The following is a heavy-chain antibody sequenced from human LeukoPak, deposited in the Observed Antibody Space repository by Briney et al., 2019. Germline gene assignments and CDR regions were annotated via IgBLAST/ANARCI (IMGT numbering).Heavy chain of an antibody. J-gene: IGHJ3*02. CDR1: GYSFTRFW. Sequence: GESLKISCKGSGYSFTRFWIGWVRQMPGKGLEWMGFIYPGDSDTRYSPSFQGQVTISADKSISTAYLQWSTLKASDTAIYYCARRNYHDSSGDDAFDIWGQGTMVTVSS. CDR2: IYPGDSDT. V-gene: IGHV5-51*01. CDR3: ARRNYHDSSGDDAFDI. D-gene: IGHD3-22*01.